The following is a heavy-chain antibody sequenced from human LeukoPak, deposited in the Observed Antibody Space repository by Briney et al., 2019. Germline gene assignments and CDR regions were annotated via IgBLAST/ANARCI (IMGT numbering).Heavy chain of an antibody. D-gene: IGHD6-6*01. CDR2: IIPIFGTA. V-gene: IGHV1-69*05. Sequence: ASVTVSCTASGGTFSIYAISWVRQAPGQGLEWMGGIIPIFGTANYAQKFQGRVTITTDESTSTAYMELSSLRSEDTAVYYCARSGVAARPYYYYMDVWGKGTTDTVSS. CDR1: GGTFSIYA. CDR3: ARSGVAARPYYYYMDV. J-gene: IGHJ6*03.